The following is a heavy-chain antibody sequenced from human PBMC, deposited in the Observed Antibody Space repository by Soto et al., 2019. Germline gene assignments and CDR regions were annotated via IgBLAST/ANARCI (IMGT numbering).Heavy chain of an antibody. Sequence: ASVKVSCKASGNTFTSYGINWVRQAPGQGLEWMGWISAYNGNTNYAQKFQGRVTMTTDTSTSTAYMELRSLRSDDTAVYYCAREDCISTSCYLADYWGQGTLVTVS. CDR2: ISAYNGNT. CDR1: GNTFTSYG. V-gene: IGHV1-18*01. J-gene: IGHJ4*02. CDR3: AREDCISTSCYLADY. D-gene: IGHD2-2*01.